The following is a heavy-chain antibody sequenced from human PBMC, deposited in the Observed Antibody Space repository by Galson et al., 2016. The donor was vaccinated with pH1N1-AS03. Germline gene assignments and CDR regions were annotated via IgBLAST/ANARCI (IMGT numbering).Heavy chain of an antibody. CDR3: ARDEGVHRGFDY. CDR2: LFHNGRS. Sequence: SETLSLTCNVSGDSMRNDYWAWIRQPPGKGLEWIGFLFHNGRSDYNPSLRSRVAISMDTSKKQFSLRLTSVTAADTAVYYCARDEGVHRGFDYCGQGTLGTASS. V-gene: IGHV4-59*01. D-gene: IGHD3-16*01. J-gene: IGHJ4*02. CDR1: GDSMRNDY.